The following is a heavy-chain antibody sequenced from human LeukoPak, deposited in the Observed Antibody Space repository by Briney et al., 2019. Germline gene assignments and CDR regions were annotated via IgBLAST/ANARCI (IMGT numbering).Heavy chain of an antibody. Sequence: GGSMTLSCALSGFTLSSYSMNWVRQAPGKGLEWVSSISSSSSYIYYADSVKGRFTISRDNAKNSLYLQMNSLRAEDTAVYYCARGRQQLDYWGQGTLVTVSS. CDR3: ARGRQQLDY. D-gene: IGHD6-13*01. CDR2: ISSSSSYI. V-gene: IGHV3-21*01. J-gene: IGHJ4*02. CDR1: GFTLSSYS.